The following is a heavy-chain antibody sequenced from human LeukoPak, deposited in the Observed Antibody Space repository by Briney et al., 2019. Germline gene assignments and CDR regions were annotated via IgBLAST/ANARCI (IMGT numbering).Heavy chain of an antibody. CDR1: GFTSSSYW. CDR3: AKNMGYGGNSAFDI. J-gene: IGHJ3*02. D-gene: IGHD4-23*01. CDR2: INVDGSST. V-gene: IGHV3-74*01. Sequence: GGSLRLSCAASGFTSSSYWMRWVRQAPGKGLVWVSRINVDGSSTSYADSVRGGFTISRDNAKNTLYEEINSLRAEETAVYYCAKNMGYGGNSAFDIWGQGTMVTVSS.